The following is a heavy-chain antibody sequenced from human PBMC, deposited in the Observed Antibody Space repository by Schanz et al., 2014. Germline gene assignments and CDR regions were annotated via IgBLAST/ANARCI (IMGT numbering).Heavy chain of an antibody. CDR2: ISAYSGSP. J-gene: IGHJ6*02. CDR3: ARGYCSRTSCFQNYYYGMDV. CDR1: GYTFTSYS. Sequence: QVQLVQSGAEVKKPGASVKVSCKASGYTFTSYSIIWVRQAPEQGLEWMGWISAYSGSPNSAQKLQGRVTLTTDTSTSTAYMELRSLRSDDTAVYYCARGYCSRTSCFQNYYYGMDVWGQGTTVTVSS. V-gene: IGHV1-18*01. D-gene: IGHD2-2*01.